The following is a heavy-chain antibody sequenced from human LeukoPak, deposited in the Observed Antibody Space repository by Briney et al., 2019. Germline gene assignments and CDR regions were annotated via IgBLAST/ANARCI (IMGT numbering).Heavy chain of an antibody. Sequence: GASVKVSCKASGYTFTGYYMHWVRQAPGQGLEWMGWINPNSGGTNYAQKFQGRVTITTDESASTAYMELSSLRSEDTAVYYCASLNHYDILTGYYFAFDIWGQGTMVTVSS. V-gene: IGHV1-2*02. D-gene: IGHD3-9*01. CDR3: ASLNHYDILTGYYFAFDI. J-gene: IGHJ3*02. CDR1: GYTFTGYY. CDR2: INPNSGGT.